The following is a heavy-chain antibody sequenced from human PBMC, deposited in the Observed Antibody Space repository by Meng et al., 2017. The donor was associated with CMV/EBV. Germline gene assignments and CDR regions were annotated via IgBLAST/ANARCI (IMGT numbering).Heavy chain of an antibody. D-gene: IGHD3-3*01. V-gene: IGHV1-8*03. CDR3: ARNPQKGYDFWSGYSQTWNDAFDI. J-gene: IGHJ3*02. CDR2: MNPNSGNT. Sequence: ASVKVSCKASGYTFTSYDINWVRQATGQGLEWMGWMNPNSGNTGYAQKFQGRVTIIRNTSISTAYMELSSLRSEDTAVYYCARNPQKGYDFWSGYSQTWNDAFDIWGQGTMVTVSS. CDR1: GYTFTSYD.